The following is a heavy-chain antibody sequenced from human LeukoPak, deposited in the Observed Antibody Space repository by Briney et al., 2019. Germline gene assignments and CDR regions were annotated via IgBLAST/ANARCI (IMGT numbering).Heavy chain of an antibody. J-gene: IGHJ4*02. CDR3: ARTSKWTSFDY. D-gene: IGHD1-26*01. CDR2: INHSGST. CDR1: GGSFSGYY. Sequence: SETLSLTCAVYGGSFSGYYWSWIRKPPGKGLEWIGEINHSGSTNYNPSLKSRVTISVDTSKNQFSLKLSSVTAADTAVYYCARTSKWTSFDYWGQGTLVTVSS. V-gene: IGHV4-34*01.